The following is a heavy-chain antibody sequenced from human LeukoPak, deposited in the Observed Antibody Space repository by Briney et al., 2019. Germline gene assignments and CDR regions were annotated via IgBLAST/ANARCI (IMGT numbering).Heavy chain of an antibody. CDR2: ISYDGSNK. CDR3: AKLVERLRYFDWPDPDY. D-gene: IGHD3-9*01. V-gene: IGHV3-30*18. Sequence: GGSLRLSCAASGFNLSSYGMHWVRQAPGKGLEWVAVISYDGSNKYYADSVKGRFTISRDNSKNTLYLQMNSLRAEDTAVYYCAKLVERLRYFDWPDPDYWGQGTLVTVSS. CDR1: GFNLSSYG. J-gene: IGHJ4*02.